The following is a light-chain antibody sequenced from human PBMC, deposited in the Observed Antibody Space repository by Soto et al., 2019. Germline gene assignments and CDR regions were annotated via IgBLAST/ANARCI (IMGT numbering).Light chain of an antibody. J-gene: IGLJ2*01. CDR3: SSYRSSPTPVV. Sequence: QSVLTQPASVSGSPGQSITISCTGTSSDVGGYNYVSWYQQHPGKAPKLMIYEVNNRPSGVSNRFSGSKSGNTASLTISGLQAEDEADYYCSSYRSSPTPVVFGGGTKLTVL. V-gene: IGLV2-14*01. CDR2: EVN. CDR1: SSDVGGYNY.